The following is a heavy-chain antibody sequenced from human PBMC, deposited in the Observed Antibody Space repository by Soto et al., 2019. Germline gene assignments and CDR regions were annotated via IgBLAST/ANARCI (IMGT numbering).Heavy chain of an antibody. Sequence: GGSLRLSCAASGFTFSSYAMSWVRQTPGKGLEWVSTLSGSDGTTYAASVKGRFTISGDDSKNSLYLQMNSLKTEDTAVYYCTRDLAPGIPRGLDVWGQGITVTVSS. CDR1: GFTFSSYA. V-gene: IGHV3-23*01. D-gene: IGHD2-21*02. CDR2: LSGSDGTT. J-gene: IGHJ6*02. CDR3: TRDLAPGIPRGLDV.